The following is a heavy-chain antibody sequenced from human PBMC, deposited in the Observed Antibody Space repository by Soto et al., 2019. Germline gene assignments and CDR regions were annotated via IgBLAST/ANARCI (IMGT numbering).Heavy chain of an antibody. V-gene: IGHV2-5*01. Sequence: QITLKESGPTLVKPTQTLTLTCTFSGVSLRDYAVGVGWIRQPPGKALEWLSFIYWNDNEYYSPSLRSRLTISKDTSKNQVVLTMTNMDPVDTATYYCAHGSGWLFDYWGQGTLVTVSS. D-gene: IGHD6-19*01. J-gene: IGHJ4*02. CDR1: GVSLRDYAVG. CDR3: AHGSGWLFDY. CDR2: IYWNDNE.